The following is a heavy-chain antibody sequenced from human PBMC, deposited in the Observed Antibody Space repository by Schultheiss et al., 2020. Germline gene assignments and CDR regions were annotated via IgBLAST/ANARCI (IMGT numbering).Heavy chain of an antibody. V-gene: IGHV4-59*12. Sequence: SETLSLTCTVSGGSISSYYWSWIRQYPGKGLEWIGYIYYSVSTYYNPSLKSRVTISVDTSKNQFSLKLSSVTAADTAVYYCARGPSSGWYRASLYYYYYYMDVWGKGTTVTVSS. CDR1: GGSISSYY. J-gene: IGHJ6*03. D-gene: IGHD6-19*01. CDR2: IYYSVST. CDR3: ARGPSSGWYRASLYYYYYYMDV.